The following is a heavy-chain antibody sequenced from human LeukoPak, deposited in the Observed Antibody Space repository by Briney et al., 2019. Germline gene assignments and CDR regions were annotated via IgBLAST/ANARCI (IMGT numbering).Heavy chain of an antibody. J-gene: IGHJ5*02. D-gene: IGHD1-26*01. V-gene: IGHV2-70*11. CDR3: ARMGFSGSLNGWFDP. CDR1: GFSLSTSGMC. Sequence: SGPTLVNPTQTLTLTCTFSGFSLSTSGMCVSWIRQPPGKALEWLARIDWDDDKYYSTSLKTRLTISKDTSKNQVVLTMTNMDPVGTATYYCARMGFSGSLNGWFDPWGQGTLVTVSS. CDR2: IDWDDDK.